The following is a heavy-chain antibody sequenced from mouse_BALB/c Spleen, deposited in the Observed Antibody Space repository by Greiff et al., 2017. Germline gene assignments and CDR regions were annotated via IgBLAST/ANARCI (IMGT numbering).Heavy chain of an antibody. CDR1: GYTFTSYW. CDR2: IYPSDSYT. D-gene: IGHD2-4*01. Sequence: QVHVKQPGAELVRPGASVKLSCKASGYTFTSYWINWVKQRPGQGLEWIGNIYPSDSYTNYNQKFKDKATLTVDKSSSTAYMQLSSPTSEDSAVYYCTRAMITGAMDDWGQGTSVTVSS. J-gene: IGHJ4*01. CDR3: TRAMITGAMDD. V-gene: IGHV1-69*02.